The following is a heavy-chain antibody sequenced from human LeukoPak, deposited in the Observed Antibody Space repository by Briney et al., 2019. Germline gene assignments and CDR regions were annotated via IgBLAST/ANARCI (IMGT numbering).Heavy chain of an antibody. CDR1: GGSISSSSYY. CDR3: ARQGDLAGSSSSWFYYYYYYMDV. V-gene: IGHV4-39*01. J-gene: IGHJ6*03. D-gene: IGHD6-13*01. Sequence: SETLSLTCTVSGGSISSSSYYWGWIRQPPGKGLEWIGSIYYSGGTYYNPSLKSRVTISVDTSKNQFSLKLSSVTAADTAVYYCARQGDLAGSSSSWFYYYYYYMDVWGKGTTVTVSS. CDR2: IYYSGGT.